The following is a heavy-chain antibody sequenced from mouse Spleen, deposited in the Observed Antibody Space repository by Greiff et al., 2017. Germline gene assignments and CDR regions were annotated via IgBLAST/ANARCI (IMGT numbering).Heavy chain of an antibody. CDR3: ARDFDGYYLAWFAY. J-gene: IGHJ3*01. D-gene: IGHD2-3*01. CDR2: ISDGGSYT. CDR1: GFTFSDYY. V-gene: IGHV5-4*02. Sequence: EVKLVESGGGLVKPGGSLKLSCAASGFTFSDYYMYWVRQTPEKRLEWVATISDGGSYTYYPDSVKGRFTISRDNAKNNLYLQMSSLKSEDTAMYYCARDFDGYYLAWFAYWGQGTLVTVSA.